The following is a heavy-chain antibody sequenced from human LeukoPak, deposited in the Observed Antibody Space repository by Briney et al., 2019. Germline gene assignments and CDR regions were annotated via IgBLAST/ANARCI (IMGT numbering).Heavy chain of an antibody. D-gene: IGHD5-24*01. CDR1: GFSFDNYA. CDR2: IRIKTYGGAT. J-gene: IGHJ4*02. CDR3: TRAPGDAFHPGGYYIDY. V-gene: IGHV3-49*04. Sequence: PGGSLRLSCTTSGFSFDNYALTWVRQAPGKGLEWVGFIRIKTYGGATEYAASVKGRFTISRDDSKSIAYLQMDSLKTEDTAVYSCTRAPGDAFHPGGYYIDYWGQGTLVAVSS.